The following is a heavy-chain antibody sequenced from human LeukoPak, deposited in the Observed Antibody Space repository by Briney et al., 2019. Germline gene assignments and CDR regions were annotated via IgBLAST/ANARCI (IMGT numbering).Heavy chain of an antibody. CDR1: GXXIXXXY. J-gene: IGHJ5*02. V-gene: IGHV4-59*01. Sequence: PSETLSLTCTVSGXXIXXXYXXXXXXPXGXXLXXXXXIXYXXXTNYTXSLKSRVTMSVDTSKNQFSLELSSVTAADTAVYYCARDRYYRDSSGYSGGRWFDPWGQGTLVTVSS. CDR3: ARDRYYRDSSGYSGGRWFDP. CDR2: IXYXXXT. D-gene: IGHD3-22*01.